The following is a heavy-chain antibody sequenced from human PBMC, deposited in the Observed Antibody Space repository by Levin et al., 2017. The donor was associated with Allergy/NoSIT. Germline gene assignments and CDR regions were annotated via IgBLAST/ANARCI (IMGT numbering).Heavy chain of an antibody. CDR1: GGSISSGRYY. V-gene: IGHV4-61*02. Sequence: MPLETLSLTCKVSGGSISSGRYYWSWIRQPAATGLEWIGRIYSSGSANYNASLKSRVTISVDTSKNQFSLKLSSVTAADTAVYYCARAEVGSEHWGQETLVTVSS. CDR2: IYSSGSA. J-gene: IGHJ1*01. D-gene: IGHD3-10*01. CDR3: ARAEVGSEH.